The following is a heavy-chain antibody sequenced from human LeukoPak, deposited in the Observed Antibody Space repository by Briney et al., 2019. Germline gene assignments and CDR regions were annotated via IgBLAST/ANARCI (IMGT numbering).Heavy chain of an antibody. D-gene: IGHD2-8*01. CDR2: ISGSGGST. V-gene: IGHV3-23*01. CDR3: AKDRIVLMVYAIALDY. CDR1: GFNFSSYA. Sequence: PGGSLRLSCAASGFNFSSYAMSWVRQAPGKGLEWVSAISGSGGSTYYADSVKGRFTISRDNSKNTLYLQMNSLRAEDTAVYYCAKDRIVLMVYAIALDYWGQGTLVTVSS. J-gene: IGHJ4*02.